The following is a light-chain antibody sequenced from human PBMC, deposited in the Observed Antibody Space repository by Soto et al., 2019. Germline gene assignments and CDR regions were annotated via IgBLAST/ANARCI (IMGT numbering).Light chain of an antibody. J-gene: IGLJ3*02. CDR3: SAYAGRASWV. Sequence: QSVLTQPPSATGSLGQSVTISCTGTSSDVGGYNYVAWYQQHPGKAPKFLIYDVSERPSGVPDRFSGSKSGNTAFLTVSGLQAEDEAHYYCSAYAGRASWVFGGGTKVTVL. CDR1: SSDVGGYNY. CDR2: DVS. V-gene: IGLV2-8*01.